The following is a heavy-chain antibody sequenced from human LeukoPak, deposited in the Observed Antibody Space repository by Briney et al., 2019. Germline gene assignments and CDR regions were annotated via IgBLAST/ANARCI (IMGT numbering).Heavy chain of an antibody. D-gene: IGHD2-2*01. J-gene: IGHJ6*03. Sequence: ASVKVSCKASGYTFTSYDINWVRQATGQGLEWMGWMNPNSGNTGYAQKFQGRVTMTRNTSISTAYMELRSLRSDDTAVYYCARDPEIGYCSSTSCPHYYYYMDVWGKGTTVTVSS. CDR2: MNPNSGNT. V-gene: IGHV1-8*01. CDR1: GYTFTSYD. CDR3: ARDPEIGYCSSTSCPHYYYYMDV.